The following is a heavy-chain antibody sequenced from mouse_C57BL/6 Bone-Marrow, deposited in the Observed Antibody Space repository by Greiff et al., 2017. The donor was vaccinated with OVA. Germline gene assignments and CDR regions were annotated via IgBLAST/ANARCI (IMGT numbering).Heavy chain of an antibody. Sequence: EVMLVESGGGLVQPGGSLKLSCAASGFTFSDYYMYWVRQTPEKRLEWVAYISNGGGSTYYPDTVKGRFTISRDNAKNTLYLQMRRLKSEDTAMYYCARQSLYYGSSYWYFDVWGTGTTVTVSS. CDR3: ARQSLYYGSSYWYFDV. CDR1: GFTFSDYY. D-gene: IGHD1-1*01. CDR2: ISNGGGST. J-gene: IGHJ1*03. V-gene: IGHV5-12*01.